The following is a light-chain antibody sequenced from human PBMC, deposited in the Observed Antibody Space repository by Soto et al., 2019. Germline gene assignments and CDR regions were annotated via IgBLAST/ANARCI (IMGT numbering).Light chain of an antibody. Sequence: EPVLTQSPGTLSLSPGDRATLSCRASQSVSSSHFAWYQQKPGQAPSLLIYAASRRAEGIPDKFSGSGSGTDFTLTISRLEPEDFAVYYCQYFDTSLLSFGPGTRVDMK. CDR2: AAS. J-gene: IGKJ3*01. V-gene: IGKV3-20*01. CDR1: QSVSSSH. CDR3: QYFDTSLLS.